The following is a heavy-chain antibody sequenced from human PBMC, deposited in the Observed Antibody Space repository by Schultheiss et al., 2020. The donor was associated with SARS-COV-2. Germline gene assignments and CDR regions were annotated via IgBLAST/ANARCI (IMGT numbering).Heavy chain of an antibody. J-gene: IGHJ6*02. V-gene: IGHV4-34*01. Sequence: SQTLSLTCAVYGGSFSGYYWSWIRQPPGKGLEWIGEINHSGSTNYNPSLKSRVAISLDTSKNQFSLKLSSVTAADTAVYYCARGRIAAAGTVGVGYYYYAMDVWGQGTPVTVSS. CDR1: GGSFSGYY. CDR2: INHSGST. CDR3: ARGRIAAAGTVGVGYYYYAMDV. D-gene: IGHD6-13*01.